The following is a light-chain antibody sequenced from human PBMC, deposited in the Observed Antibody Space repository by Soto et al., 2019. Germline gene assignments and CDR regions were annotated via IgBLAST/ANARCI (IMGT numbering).Light chain of an antibody. CDR2: AAA. Sequence: AIRMTQSPSSLSASTGDRVTITCRASQGISSYLAWYQQKPWKAPKLLIYAAATLQSGGPSRFSGSGSGTDFTLTISCLQSEDFATYYCQQYYSYPPTFGQGTRLEIK. CDR1: QGISSY. J-gene: IGKJ5*01. CDR3: QQYYSYPPT. V-gene: IGKV1-8*01.